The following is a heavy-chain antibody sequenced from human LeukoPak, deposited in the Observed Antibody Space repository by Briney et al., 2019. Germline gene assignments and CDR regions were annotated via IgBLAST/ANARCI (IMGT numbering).Heavy chain of an antibody. CDR1: GGSFSGYY. Sequence: SETLSLTCAVYGGSFSGYYWSWLRQPPGQGLEWIGEINHSGSTNYNPSLKSRVTISVDTSKNQFSLKLSSVTAADTAVYYCARAPSGGSGVDYWGQGTLVTVSS. V-gene: IGHV4-34*01. CDR2: INHSGST. CDR3: ARAPSGGSGVDY. J-gene: IGHJ4*02. D-gene: IGHD3-10*01.